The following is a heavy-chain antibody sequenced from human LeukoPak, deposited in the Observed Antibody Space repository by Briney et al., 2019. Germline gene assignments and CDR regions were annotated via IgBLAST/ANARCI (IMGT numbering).Heavy chain of an antibody. V-gene: IGHV4-34*01. CDR2: INHSGST. CDR1: GGSFSGYY. J-gene: IGHJ4*02. Sequence: SETLSLTCAVYGGSFSGYYWSWIRQPPGKGLEWIGEINHSGSTNYNPSLKSRVTISVDKSKNQFSLKLSSVTAADTAVYYCARGHRGRFRVPFDYWGQGTLVTVSS. D-gene: IGHD3-10*01. CDR3: ARGHRGRFRVPFDY.